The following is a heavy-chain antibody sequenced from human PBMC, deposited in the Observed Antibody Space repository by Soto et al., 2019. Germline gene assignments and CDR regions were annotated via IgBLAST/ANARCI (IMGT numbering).Heavy chain of an antibody. CDR1: GFTFSSYS. J-gene: IGHJ4*02. V-gene: IGHV3-21*01. Sequence: EVQLVESGGGLVKPGGSLRLSCAASGFTFSSYSMNWVRQAPGKGLEWVSSISSSSSYIYYADSVKGRFTISRDNAKNSLYLQMNSLGAEDTAVYYCAREFFIAGYSSSPYPDYGGQGTLVTVSS. CDR2: ISSSSSYI. CDR3: AREFFIAGYSSSPYPDY. D-gene: IGHD6-13*01.